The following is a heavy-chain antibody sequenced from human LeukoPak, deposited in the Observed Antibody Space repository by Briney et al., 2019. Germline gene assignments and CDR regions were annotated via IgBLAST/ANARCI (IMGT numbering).Heavy chain of an antibody. CDR2: IYYSGST. CDR3: VRDIRMVGATHYFDY. Sequence: SETLSLTCTVSGGSISSSSYYWGWIRQPPGKGLEWIGSIYYSGSTYYNPSLKSRVTISVDTSKNQFSLRLTSVTAADTAIYYCVRDIRMVGATHYFDYWGQGTLVTVSS. J-gene: IGHJ4*02. D-gene: IGHD1-26*01. CDR1: GGSISSSSYY. V-gene: IGHV4-39*07.